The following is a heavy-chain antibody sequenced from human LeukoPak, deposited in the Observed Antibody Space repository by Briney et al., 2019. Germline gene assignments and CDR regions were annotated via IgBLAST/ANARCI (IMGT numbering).Heavy chain of an antibody. Sequence: GGSLRLSCAASGFTFDDYAMHWVRQAPGKGLEWVSGISWNSGSIGYADSVKGRFTISRDNAKNSLYLQMNSLRAEDTALYYCAKDINPQKLAVAGVFDYWGQGTLVTVSS. V-gene: IGHV3-9*01. CDR1: GFTFDDYA. CDR2: ISWNSGSI. J-gene: IGHJ4*02. CDR3: AKDINPQKLAVAGVFDY. D-gene: IGHD6-19*01.